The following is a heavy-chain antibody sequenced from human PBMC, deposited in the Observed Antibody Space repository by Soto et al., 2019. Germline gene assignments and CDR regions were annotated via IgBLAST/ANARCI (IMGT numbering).Heavy chain of an antibody. Sequence: ASVKVSCKASGDTFTTYDINWVRQATGHGLEWMGWINPNSGNIGYAQRCQGRVTMTRDTAIRTAYMEVSSLRYDDTAVYYCARGRASGSYYLLDYWGQGTLVTVSS. V-gene: IGHV1-8*01. CDR3: ARGRASGSYYLLDY. CDR2: INPNSGNI. D-gene: IGHD3-10*01. J-gene: IGHJ4*02. CDR1: GDTFTTYD.